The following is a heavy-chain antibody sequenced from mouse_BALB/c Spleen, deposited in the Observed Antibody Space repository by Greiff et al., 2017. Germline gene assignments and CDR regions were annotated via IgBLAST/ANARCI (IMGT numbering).Heavy chain of an antibody. CDR3: ARDFDYYGSYAMDY. CDR1: GFTFSSYA. V-gene: IGHV5-9-3*01. CDR2: ISSGGSYT. Sequence: EVHLVESGGGLVKPGGSLKLSCAASGFTFSSYAMSWVRQTPEKRLEWVATISSGGSYTYYPDSVKGRFTISRDNAKNTLYLQMSSLRSEDTAMYYCARDFDYYGSYAMDYWGQGTSVTVSS. J-gene: IGHJ4*01. D-gene: IGHD1-1*01.